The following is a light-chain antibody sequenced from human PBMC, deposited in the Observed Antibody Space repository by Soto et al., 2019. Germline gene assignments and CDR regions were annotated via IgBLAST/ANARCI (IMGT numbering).Light chain of an antibody. V-gene: IGKV3-15*01. J-gene: IGKJ1*01. CDR2: GAS. CDR3: QQYNNWWT. Sequence: EIVLTQSPATLSLFPCDRVTLSCRASQSVSSKLAWYQQKPGQAPRLLIYGASLRATGIPARFSVSGSGTEFTLTINSLQSEDFAVYYCQQYNNWWTFGQGTKVDI. CDR1: QSVSSK.